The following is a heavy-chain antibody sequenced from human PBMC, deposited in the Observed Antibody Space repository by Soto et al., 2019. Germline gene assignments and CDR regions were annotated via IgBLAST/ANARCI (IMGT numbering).Heavy chain of an antibody. CDR3: TTGGYCSAGSCYPPYYYYYGMDV. V-gene: IGHV3-15*01. CDR1: GFTFSNAW. D-gene: IGHD2-15*01. CDR2: IKSKTDGGTT. J-gene: IGHJ6*02. Sequence: PGGSLRLSCAASGFTFSNAWMSWVRQAPGKGLEWVGRIKSKTDGGTTDYAAPVKGRFTISRDDSKNTLYLQMNSLKTEDTAVYYCTTGGYCSAGSCYPPYYYYYGMDVWGQGTTVTVSS.